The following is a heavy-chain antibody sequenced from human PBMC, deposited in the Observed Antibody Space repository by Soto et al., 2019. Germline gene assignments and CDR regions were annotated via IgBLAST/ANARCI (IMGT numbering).Heavy chain of an antibody. Sequence: GASVKVSCKASGYTFTSYYMHWVRQAPGQGLEWMGIITPSGGSTSYAQKFQGRVTMTRDTSTSTVYMELSSLRSEDTAVYYCARDRTVPRGVIMRSALGYWGQGTMVTVYS. CDR1: GYTFTSYY. CDR3: ARDRTVPRGVIMRSALGY. D-gene: IGHD3-10*01. J-gene: IGHJ4*02. CDR2: ITPSGGST. V-gene: IGHV1-46*01.